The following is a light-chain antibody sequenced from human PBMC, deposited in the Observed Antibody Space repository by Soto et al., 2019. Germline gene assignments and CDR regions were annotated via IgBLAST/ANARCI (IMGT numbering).Light chain of an antibody. CDR1: QNVSIY. Sequence: DIQMTQSPSFLSASVGDRVTISCRASQNVSIYVNWYHQKPGIAPKLLIYAASSLQSGVPSRFSGSASGTDFTLTISSLQPEDFATYYCQQSSTIPRTFGRGTRVDIK. CDR2: AAS. J-gene: IGKJ1*01. V-gene: IGKV1-39*01. CDR3: QQSSTIPRT.